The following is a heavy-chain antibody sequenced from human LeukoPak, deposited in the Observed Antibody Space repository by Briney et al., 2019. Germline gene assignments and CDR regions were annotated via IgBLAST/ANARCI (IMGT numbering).Heavy chain of an antibody. D-gene: IGHD4-17*01. CDR3: ARVTGYGDPRPPDY. Sequence: GGSLRLSCAASGFTFSSYSMNWVRQAPGKGLEWVSYISSSGSTIYYADSVKGRFTISRDNAKNSLYLQMNSLRAEDTAVYYCARVTGYGDPRPPDYWGQGTLVTVSS. J-gene: IGHJ4*02. CDR2: ISSSGSTI. CDR1: GFTFSSYS. V-gene: IGHV3-48*04.